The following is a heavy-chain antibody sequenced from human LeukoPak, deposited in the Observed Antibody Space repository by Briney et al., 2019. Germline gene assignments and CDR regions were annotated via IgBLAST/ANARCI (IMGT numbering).Heavy chain of an antibody. CDR2: IYYSGST. Sequence: SETLPLTCTVSGGSISSYYWSWIRQPPGKGLEWIGYIYYSGSTNYNPSLKSRVTISVDTSKNQFSLKLSSVTAADTAVYYCARELDYGDYASYFDYWGQGTLVTVSS. CDR1: GGSISSYY. J-gene: IGHJ4*02. V-gene: IGHV4-59*01. CDR3: ARELDYGDYASYFDY. D-gene: IGHD4-17*01.